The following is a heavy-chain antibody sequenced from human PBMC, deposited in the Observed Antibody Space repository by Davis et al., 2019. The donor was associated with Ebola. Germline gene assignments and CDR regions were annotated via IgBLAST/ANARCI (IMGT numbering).Heavy chain of an antibody. CDR3: ARDQDGPGPTVDY. CDR1: GFTFSNYW. D-gene: IGHD1-7*01. CDR2: INNDGSGT. Sequence: HTGGSLRLSCAASGFTFSNYWMHWVRQAPGKGLVWVSRINNDGSGTSYADSVKGRFTISRDNAKNTLYLQMNSLRVEDTAVYYCARDQDGPGPTVDYWGQGALVTVSS. V-gene: IGHV3-74*01. J-gene: IGHJ4*02.